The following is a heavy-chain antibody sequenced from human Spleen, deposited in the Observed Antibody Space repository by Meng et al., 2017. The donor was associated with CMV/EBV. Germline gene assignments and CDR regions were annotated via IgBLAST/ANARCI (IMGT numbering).Heavy chain of an antibody. Sequence: GESLKISCAASGFTFNNYSMIWVRQAPGKGLEWVSFIKSSSSYIYYADSVKGRFNISRDNAKNSLFLQMNSLKAEDTAVYYCASFEYISSLVFGYFNYWGQGALVTVSS. CDR2: IKSSSSYI. CDR1: GFTFNNYS. CDR3: ASFEYISSLVFGYFNY. J-gene: IGHJ4*02. D-gene: IGHD6-6*01. V-gene: IGHV3-21*06.